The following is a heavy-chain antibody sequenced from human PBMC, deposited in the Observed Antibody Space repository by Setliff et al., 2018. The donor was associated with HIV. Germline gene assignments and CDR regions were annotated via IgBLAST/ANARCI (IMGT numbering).Heavy chain of an antibody. CDR2: FDPEDGPGEGQT. Sequence: ASVKVSCKVSGSSLTELSIHWVRQTPGKGLQWMGGFDPEDGPGEGQTIYARKFQGRVTMNEDTSTDTAYMVLARLTSEDTAVYFCARGNGEHGHWGQGALVTGSS. CDR3: ARGNGEHGH. CDR1: GSSLTELS. V-gene: IGHV1-24*01. J-gene: IGHJ1*01. D-gene: IGHD4-17*01.